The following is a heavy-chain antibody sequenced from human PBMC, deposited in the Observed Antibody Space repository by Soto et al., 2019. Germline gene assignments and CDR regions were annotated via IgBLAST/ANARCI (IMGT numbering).Heavy chain of an antibody. CDR2: ISWNSGSI. V-gene: IGHV3-9*01. D-gene: IGHD3-22*01. J-gene: IGHJ6*02. CDR3: AKDAYYYDSSGYSPSTGMDV. CDR1: GFTFDDYA. Sequence: EVQLVESGGGLVQPGRSLRLSCAASGFTFDDYAMHWVRQAPGKGLEWVSGISWNSGSIGYADSVKGRFTISRDNAKNSRYLQMNSLRAEDTALYYCAKDAYYYDSSGYSPSTGMDVWGQGTTVTVSS.